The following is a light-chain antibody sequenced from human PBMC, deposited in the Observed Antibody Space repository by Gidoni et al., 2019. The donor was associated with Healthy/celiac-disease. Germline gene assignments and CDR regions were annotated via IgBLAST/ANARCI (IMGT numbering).Light chain of an antibody. CDR3: QQYNNWPPLT. Sequence: EIVMTQSPATLSVSPGERATLSCSASQRVSSNLAWYQQKPGQAPRHLIYGASTRATGIPARFSGSGSGTEFTLTISSLQSEDFAVYYCQQYNNWPPLTFGGGTKVEIK. CDR2: GAS. CDR1: QRVSSN. V-gene: IGKV3-15*01. J-gene: IGKJ4*01.